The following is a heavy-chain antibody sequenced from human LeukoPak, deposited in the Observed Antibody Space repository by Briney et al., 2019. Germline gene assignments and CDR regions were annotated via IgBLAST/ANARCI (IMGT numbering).Heavy chain of an antibody. CDR3: ARDPAAFTMVREYYFDY. V-gene: IGHV4-59*01. J-gene: IGHJ4*02. D-gene: IGHD3-10*01. CDR2: SYYNGNT. CDR1: GGSITNYY. Sequence: SETLSLTCTVSGGSITNYYWSWIRQPPGKGLEWIGFSYYNGNTNYNPSLKSRVTISVDMSKNQFSLSLRSVTAADTAVYYCARDPAAFTMVREYYFDYWGQGTLVTVSS.